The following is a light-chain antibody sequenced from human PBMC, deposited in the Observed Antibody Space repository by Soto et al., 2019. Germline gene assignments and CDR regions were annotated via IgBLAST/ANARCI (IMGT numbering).Light chain of an antibody. V-gene: IGLV2-14*01. J-gene: IGLJ2*01. CDR1: TSDVGGYDS. CDR2: DVS. Sequence: QSALTQPASVSGSPGQSITISCTGTTSDVGGYDSVSWYQQHPGKAPKLMIYDVSNRPSGVSNRFSGSKSGNTASLTISGLQAEDEADYYCNSYTTSSTRVFGGGTKLTVL. CDR3: NSYTTSSTRV.